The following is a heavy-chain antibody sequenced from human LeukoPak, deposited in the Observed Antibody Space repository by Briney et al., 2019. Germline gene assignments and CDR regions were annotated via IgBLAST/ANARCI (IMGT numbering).Heavy chain of an antibody. CDR3: ARRQNLYDSSGSDY. Sequence: GGSLRLSCAASGFTFSSYWMSCVRQAAGKGREWVANIKQDGSEKYYVDPVKGRFTISRDNAKNSLYLQMNSLRAKDTAVYYCARRQNLYDSSGSDYWGQGTLVTVSS. CDR2: IKQDGSEK. D-gene: IGHD3-22*01. V-gene: IGHV3-7*05. J-gene: IGHJ4*02. CDR1: GFTFSSYW.